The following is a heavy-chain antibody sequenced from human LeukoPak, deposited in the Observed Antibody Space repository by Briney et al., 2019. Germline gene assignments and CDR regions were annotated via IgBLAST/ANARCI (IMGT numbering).Heavy chain of an antibody. V-gene: IGHV1-46*01. CDR3: ARDSYYSSSSLGFDY. CDR2: INPSGGST. J-gene: IGHJ4*02. CDR1: GYTFTVYY. Sequence: GASVSVSSKASGYTFTVYYMHWVRQAPGQGLEWMGIINPSGGSTSYAQKFQGRVTMTRDMSTSTVYMELSSLRSEDTAVYYCARDSYYSSSSLGFDYWGQGTLVTVSS. D-gene: IGHD6-6*01.